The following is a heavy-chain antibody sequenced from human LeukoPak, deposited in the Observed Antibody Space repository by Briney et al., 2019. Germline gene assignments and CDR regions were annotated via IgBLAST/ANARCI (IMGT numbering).Heavy chain of an antibody. Sequence: PGGSLRLSCTASGFSFSSYWMSWVRQAPGKGLEWVANIKQDGSDKYYVDSVKGRFTVFRDNAKNSLYLQMNSLRAEDSALYYCARASAVAGTRDYWGQGTLVTVSS. J-gene: IGHJ4*02. CDR2: IKQDGSDK. CDR3: ARASAVAGTRDY. V-gene: IGHV3-7*01. CDR1: GFSFSSYW. D-gene: IGHD6-19*01.